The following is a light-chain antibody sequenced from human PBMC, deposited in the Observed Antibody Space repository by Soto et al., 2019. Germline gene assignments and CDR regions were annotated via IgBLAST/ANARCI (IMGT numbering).Light chain of an antibody. CDR3: VSYTTSASYG. CDR1: SSDVGNYIF. CDR2: DIN. J-gene: IGLJ1*01. Sequence: QSALTQPASVSGSPGQSITISCTGTSSDVGNYIFVSWYRQHPGKAPKLMIYDINNRVSGVSNRFSGSKSGNTASLTISGLQAEDEADYYCVSYTTSASYGFGSGTKVTVL. V-gene: IGLV2-14*01.